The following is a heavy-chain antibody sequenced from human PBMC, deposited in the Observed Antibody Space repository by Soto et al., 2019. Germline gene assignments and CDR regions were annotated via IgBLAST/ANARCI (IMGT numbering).Heavy chain of an antibody. V-gene: IGHV3-30-3*01. D-gene: IGHD6-19*01. CDR1: GFTFSSYA. CDR3: ARDPPGSGWAFDY. CDR2: ISSDGSNK. Sequence: GGSLRLSCAASGFTFSSYAMHWVRQAPGKGLEWVAVISSDGSNKYYADSVKGRSTISRDNSKRTLYLQMNSLRAEDTAVYYCARDPPGSGWAFDYWGQGTLVTVSS. J-gene: IGHJ4*02.